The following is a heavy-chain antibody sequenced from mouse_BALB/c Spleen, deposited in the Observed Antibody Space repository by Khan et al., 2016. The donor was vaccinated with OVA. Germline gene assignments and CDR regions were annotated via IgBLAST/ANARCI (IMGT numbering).Heavy chain of an antibody. V-gene: IGHV1S56*01. Sequence: QVQLQQSGSELVKPGASVRISCKASGYTFTDYYINWMKQRPGQGLDWIGWIYPGNVNTKYNEKFKDKATLTADKSSSTAYMQLSSLTSEDSAVYFCAREGYYGNYRAWFAYWGQGTLVTVSA. D-gene: IGHD2-1*01. CDR1: GYTFTDYY. CDR3: AREGYYGNYRAWFAY. CDR2: IYPGNVNT. J-gene: IGHJ3*01.